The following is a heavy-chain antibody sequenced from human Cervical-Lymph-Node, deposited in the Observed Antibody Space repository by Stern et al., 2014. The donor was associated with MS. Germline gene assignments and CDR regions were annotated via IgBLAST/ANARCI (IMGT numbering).Heavy chain of an antibody. V-gene: IGHV4-59*01. D-gene: IGHD2-2*02. CDR2: VYYRGDP. J-gene: IGHJ4*02. Sequence: VQLVESGPGLVKPSETLSLTCTVSDGSISPYYWSWIRQPPGKELEWIGYVYYRGDPEYTPPLKSRVPISVDTSKNQIPLNRLSVNVADTAVYYCARPPLGFCAGGICYTRQFDSWGQGTQVTVSS. CDR1: DGSISPYY. CDR3: ARPPLGFCAGGICYTRQFDS.